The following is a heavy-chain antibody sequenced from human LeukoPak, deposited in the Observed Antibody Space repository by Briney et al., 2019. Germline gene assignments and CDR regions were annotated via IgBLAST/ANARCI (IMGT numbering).Heavy chain of an antibody. Sequence: GASVKVSCKASGYTFTGYYMHWVRQAPGQGLEWMGWINPNSGGTNYAQRFQGRVTMTRDTSISTAYMELSRLRSDDTAVYYCARDALEWSYNWFDPWGQGTLVTVSS. CDR3: ARDALEWSYNWFDP. V-gene: IGHV1-2*02. D-gene: IGHD3-3*01. J-gene: IGHJ5*02. CDR2: INPNSGGT. CDR1: GYTFTGYY.